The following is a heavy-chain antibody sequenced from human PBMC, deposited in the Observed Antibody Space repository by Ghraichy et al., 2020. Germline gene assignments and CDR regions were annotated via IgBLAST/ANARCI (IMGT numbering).Heavy chain of an antibody. J-gene: IGHJ4*02. CDR2: IRYDGSNK. Sequence: GGSLRLSCAASGFTFSSYGMHWVRQAPGKGLEWVAFIRYDGSNKYYAESVKGRFTISRDNSKNTLYLQMNSLRADDTAVYYCAKAEEMATIGDYWGQGALVTVSS. CDR1: GFTFSSYG. D-gene: IGHD5-24*01. V-gene: IGHV3-30*02. CDR3: AKAEEMATIGDY.